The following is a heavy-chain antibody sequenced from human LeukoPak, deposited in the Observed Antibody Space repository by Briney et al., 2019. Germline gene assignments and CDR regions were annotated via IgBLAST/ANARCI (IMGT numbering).Heavy chain of an antibody. CDR3: ARRLKRITSRHHDY. CDR2: INHSGST. D-gene: IGHD3-10*01. Sequence: SETLSLTCAVYGGSFSGYYWSWIRQPPEKGLEWIGEINHSGSTNYNPSLKSRVTISVDTSKNQFSLKLSSVTAADTAVYYCARRLKRITSRHHDYWGQGTLVIVSS. CDR1: GGSFSGYY. J-gene: IGHJ4*02. V-gene: IGHV4-34*01.